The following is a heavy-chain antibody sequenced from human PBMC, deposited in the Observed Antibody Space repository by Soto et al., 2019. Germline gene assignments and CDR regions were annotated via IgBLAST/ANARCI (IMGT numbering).Heavy chain of an antibody. J-gene: IGHJ5*02. Sequence: PSWTLSLTSAVSCYSISSGYKWGWTRHPPGKGLEWIGSIYHSGSTYYNPSLKSRVTISVDTSKNQFSLKLSSVTAADTAVYYCAREREITMVRGVRKTYHWFGPWVQGTLVTVS. CDR3: AREREITMVRGVRKTYHWFGP. D-gene: IGHD3-10*01. V-gene: IGHV4-38-2*02. CDR2: IYHSGST. CDR1: CYSISSGYK.